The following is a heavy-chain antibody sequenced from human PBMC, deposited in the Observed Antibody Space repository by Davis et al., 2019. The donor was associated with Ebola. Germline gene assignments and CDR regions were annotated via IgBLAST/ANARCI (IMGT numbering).Heavy chain of an antibody. J-gene: IGHJ4*02. Sequence: LRLSCTVSGGSISSGGYYWSWIRQHPGKGLEWIGYIYYSGSTYYNPSLKSRVTISVDTSKNQFSLKLSSVTAADTAVYYCARGSTYYYDSSGYYPVDYWGQGTLVTVSS. CDR1: GGSISSGGYY. V-gene: IGHV4-31*03. D-gene: IGHD3-22*01. CDR3: ARGSTYYYDSSGYYPVDY. CDR2: IYYSGST.